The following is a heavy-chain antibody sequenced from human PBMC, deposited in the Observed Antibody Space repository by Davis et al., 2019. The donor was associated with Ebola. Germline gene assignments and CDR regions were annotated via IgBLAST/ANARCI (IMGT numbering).Heavy chain of an antibody. D-gene: IGHD1-26*01. Sequence: GESLKISCAASGFTFSSYGMHWVRQAPGKGLEWVAVIWYDGSNKYYADSVKGRFTISRDNSKNTLYLQMNSLRAEDTAVYYCAHVGDYYGMDVWGQGTTVTVSS. V-gene: IGHV3-33*01. J-gene: IGHJ6*02. CDR3: AHVGDYYGMDV. CDR2: IWYDGSNK. CDR1: GFTFSSYG.